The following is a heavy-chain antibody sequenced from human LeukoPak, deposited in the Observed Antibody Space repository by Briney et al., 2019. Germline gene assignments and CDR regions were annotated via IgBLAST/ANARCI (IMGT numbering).Heavy chain of an antibody. CDR1: GGSNSSSSYY. V-gene: IGHV4-39*01. J-gene: IGHJ4*02. Sequence: SETLSLTCTVSGGSNSSSSYYWGWIRQPPGKGLEWIGSIYYSGSTYYNPSLKSRVTISVDTSKNQFSLKLSSVTAADTAVYYCARHQWDYYDFWSGYPNVFDYWGQGTLVTVSS. CDR2: IYYSGST. CDR3: ARHQWDYYDFWSGYPNVFDY. D-gene: IGHD3-3*01.